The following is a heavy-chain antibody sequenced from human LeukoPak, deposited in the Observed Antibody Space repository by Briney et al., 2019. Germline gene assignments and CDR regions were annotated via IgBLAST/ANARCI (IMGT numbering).Heavy chain of an antibody. J-gene: IGHJ6*02. D-gene: IGHD6-19*01. CDR3: ARERWQWLVQCMDV. CDR2: ISYDGSNK. Sequence: GGSLRLSCAASRFTFSSYGMHWVRQAPGKGLEWVAVISYDGSNKYYADSVKGRFTISRDNSKNSLFLQMNSLRGDDTAVYYCARERWQWLVQCMDVWGQGTTVTVSS. V-gene: IGHV3-30*03. CDR1: RFTFSSYG.